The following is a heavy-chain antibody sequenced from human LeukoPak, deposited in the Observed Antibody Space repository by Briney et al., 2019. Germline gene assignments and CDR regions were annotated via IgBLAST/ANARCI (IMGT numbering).Heavy chain of an antibody. CDR3: ARGRRAAAGSSLTYYFDY. CDR2: INPSGAST. V-gene: IGHV1-46*01. D-gene: IGHD6-13*01. Sequence: ASVKVSCKASGYTFTNYYMHWVRQAPGQGLEWMGVINPSGASTSYAQKFQDRVTMTRDTPTSTVYMELSSLRSEDTAVYYCARGRRAAAGSSLTYYFDYWGQGTLVTVSS. J-gene: IGHJ4*02. CDR1: GYTFTNYY.